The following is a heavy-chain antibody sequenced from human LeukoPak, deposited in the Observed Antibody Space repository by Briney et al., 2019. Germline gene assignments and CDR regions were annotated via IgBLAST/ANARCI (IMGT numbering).Heavy chain of an antibody. J-gene: IGHJ4*02. D-gene: IGHD3-22*01. CDR2: ISSSSSYI. Sequence: PGGSLRLSCAASGFTFSSYSMNWVRQAPGKGLEWVSSISSSSSYIYYADSVKGRFTISRDNAKNSLYLQMNSLRAEDTAVYYCARDFLRPGELWYYYDSSGYGYFDYWGQGTLVTVSS. V-gene: IGHV3-21*01. CDR3: ARDFLRPGELWYYYDSSGYGYFDY. CDR1: GFTFSSYS.